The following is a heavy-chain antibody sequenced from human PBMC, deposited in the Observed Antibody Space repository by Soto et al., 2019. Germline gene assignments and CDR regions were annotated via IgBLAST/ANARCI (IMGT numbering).Heavy chain of an antibody. D-gene: IGHD3-3*01. CDR2: INHSGST. CDR3: ARGSAYYDFWSGYYYYGMDV. Sequence: QVQLQQWGAGLLKPSETLSLTCAVYGGSFSGYYWSWIRQPPGKGLEWIGEINHSGSTNYNPSLKSRVTISVDTSKNLFSLKLSAVTAADTAVYYCARGSAYYDFWSGYYYYGMDVWGQGTTVTVSS. J-gene: IGHJ6*02. CDR1: GGSFSGYY. V-gene: IGHV4-34*01.